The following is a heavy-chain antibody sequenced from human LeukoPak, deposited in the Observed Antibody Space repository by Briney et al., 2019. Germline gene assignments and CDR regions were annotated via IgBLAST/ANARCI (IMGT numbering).Heavy chain of an antibody. CDR2: IIPILGIA. CDR3: ARVPFVVVPAAIAKRGDWFDP. CDR1: GGTFSSYA. J-gene: IGHJ5*02. V-gene: IGHV1-69*04. Sequence: ASVKVSCKASGGTFSSYAISWVRQAPGQGLEWMGRIIPILGIANYAQKFQGRVTITADESTSTAYMELSSLRSEDTAVYYCARVPFVVVPAAIAKRGDWFDPWGQGTLVTVSS. D-gene: IGHD2-2*02.